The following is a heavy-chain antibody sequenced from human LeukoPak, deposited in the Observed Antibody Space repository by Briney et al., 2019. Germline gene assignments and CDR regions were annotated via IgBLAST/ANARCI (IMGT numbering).Heavy chain of an antibody. Sequence: SVKVSCKASGGTFSSYAISWVRQAPGQGLELMGRIIPIFGTANYAQKFHGRVTITTDESTSTAYMELSSLRSEDTAVYYCARDRVAPSDFAVAEPWGQGTLVTVSS. CDR1: GGTFSSYA. CDR3: ARDRVAPSDFAVAEP. D-gene: IGHD6-19*01. J-gene: IGHJ5*02. V-gene: IGHV1-69*05. CDR2: IIPIFGTA.